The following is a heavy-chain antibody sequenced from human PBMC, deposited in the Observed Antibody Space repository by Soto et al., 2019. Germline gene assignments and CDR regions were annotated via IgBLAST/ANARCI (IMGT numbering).Heavy chain of an antibody. V-gene: IGHV5-51*01. Sequence: GEALKISRKGSGYSFTTHWSGWVRQMPGKGLEWMGIIYPGDSDTRYSPSFQGQVTISADKSISTAYLQWSSLKASDTAIYYCTRGGDPYKTGHWGQGTLVTVSS. CDR2: IYPGDSDT. CDR3: TRGGDPYKTGH. J-gene: IGHJ4*02. D-gene: IGHD2-21*01. CDR1: GYSFTTHW.